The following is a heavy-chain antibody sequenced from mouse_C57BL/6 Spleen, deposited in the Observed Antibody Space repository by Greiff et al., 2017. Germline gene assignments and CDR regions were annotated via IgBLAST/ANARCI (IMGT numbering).Heavy chain of an antibody. J-gene: IGHJ1*03. V-gene: IGHV1-75*01. CDR2: IFPGSGST. Sequence: QVQLKESGPELVKPGASVKISCKASGYTFTDYYINWVKQRPGQGLEWIGWIFPGSGSTYYNEKFKGKATLTVDKSSSTAYMLLSSLTSEDSAVYFCARGGLNYGSSLRYWYFDVWGTGTTVTVSS. D-gene: IGHD1-1*01. CDR1: GYTFTDYY. CDR3: ARGGLNYGSSLRYWYFDV.